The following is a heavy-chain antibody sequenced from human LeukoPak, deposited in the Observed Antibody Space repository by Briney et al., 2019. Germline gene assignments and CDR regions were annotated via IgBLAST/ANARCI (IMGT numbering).Heavy chain of an antibody. Sequence: GGTLRLSCAASGFTFSSYGMHWVRPAPGKGLEWVAVISYDGSNKYYADSVKGRFTISRDNAKNSLYLQMNSLRAEDTAVYYCARDPRGYQFLDYWGQGTLVTVPS. CDR3: ARDPRGYQFLDY. CDR2: ISYDGSNK. CDR1: GFTFSSYG. J-gene: IGHJ4*02. D-gene: IGHD2-2*01. V-gene: IGHV3-30*03.